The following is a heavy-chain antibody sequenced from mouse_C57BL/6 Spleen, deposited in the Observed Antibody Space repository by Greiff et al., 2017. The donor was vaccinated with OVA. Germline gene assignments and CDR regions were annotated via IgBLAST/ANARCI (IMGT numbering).Heavy chain of an antibody. CDR3: AAYDYDEAWFAY. J-gene: IGHJ3*01. V-gene: IGHV5-17*01. Sequence: DVMLVESGGGLVKPGGSLKLSCAASGFTFSDYGMHWVRQAPEKGLEWVAYISSGSSTIYSADTVKGRFTISRDNAKNTLFLQMTSLRSEDTAMYYCAAYDYDEAWFAYWGQGTLVTVSA. D-gene: IGHD2-4*01. CDR2: ISSGSSTI. CDR1: GFTFSDYG.